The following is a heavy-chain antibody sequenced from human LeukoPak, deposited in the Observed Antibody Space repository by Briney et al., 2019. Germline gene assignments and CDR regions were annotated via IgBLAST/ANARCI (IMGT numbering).Heavy chain of an antibody. CDR2: INPNSGGT. J-gene: IGHJ6*02. CDR1: GYTFTDYY. CDR3: ARDSGFATVTINYYYGMDV. D-gene: IGHD4-17*01. Sequence: ASVKVSCKASGYTFTDYYIQWVRQAPGQGLEWMGWINPNSGGTNYAQKFQGRVTMTRDTSISTAYMELSRLRSDDTAVYYCARDSGFATVTINYYYGMDVWGQGTTVTVSS. V-gene: IGHV1-2*02.